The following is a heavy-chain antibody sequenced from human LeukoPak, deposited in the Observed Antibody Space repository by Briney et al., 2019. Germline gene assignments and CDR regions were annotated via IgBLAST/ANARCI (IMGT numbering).Heavy chain of an antibody. D-gene: IGHD3-22*01. J-gene: IGHJ4*02. V-gene: IGHV4-4*07. CDR1: GDSISSFH. CDR3: ARVRSSGYPLFDY. Sequence: TSETLSLTCTVSGDSISSFHWSWIRQPAGKGLEWIGRIYTSGSTNYNPSLKSRVTMSVDTSKNQFSLKLSSVTAADTAVYYCARVRSSGYPLFDYWGQGTPVTVSS. CDR2: IYTSGST.